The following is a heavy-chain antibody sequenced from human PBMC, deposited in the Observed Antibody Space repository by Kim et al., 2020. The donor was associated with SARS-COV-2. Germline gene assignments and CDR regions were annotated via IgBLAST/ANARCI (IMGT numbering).Heavy chain of an antibody. Sequence: DAVKGPFTISRDNSKNTLYLQMNSLRAEDTAVYYCAKDQPGYSSSWYFVYWGQGTLVTVSS. CDR3: AKDQPGYSSSWYFVY. D-gene: IGHD6-13*01. V-gene: IGHV3-23*01. J-gene: IGHJ4*02.